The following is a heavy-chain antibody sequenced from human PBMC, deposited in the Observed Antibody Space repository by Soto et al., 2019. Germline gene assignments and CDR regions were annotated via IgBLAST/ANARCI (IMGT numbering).Heavy chain of an antibody. V-gene: IGHV4-31*03. CDR1: GASISSGDYY. CDR2: IYDSGST. J-gene: IGHJ5*02. D-gene: IGHD3-22*01. CDR3: ASIYDSSGYYYGNNWFDP. Sequence: PSETLSLTCSVSGASISSGDYYWSWIRQHPGKGLEWIGYIYDSGSTYYNPSLKSRVTISVDTSKNQFSLKLSSVTAADTAVYYCASIYDSSGYYYGNNWFDPWGQGTLVT.